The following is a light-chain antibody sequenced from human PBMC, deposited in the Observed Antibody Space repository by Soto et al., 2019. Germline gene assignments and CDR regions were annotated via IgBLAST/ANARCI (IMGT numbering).Light chain of an antibody. V-gene: IGKV3-15*01. Sequence: EIVMTQSPATLSVSPGERATLSCRASQSISTYLAWYQHKPGQAPRLLIYGASIRATGIPARFSGSGSGTEFTLTISSLQSEDFAVYYCQEYNNWPPFMYTVGQGTKLEI. CDR2: GAS. CDR3: QEYNNWPPFMYT. CDR1: QSISTY. J-gene: IGKJ2*01.